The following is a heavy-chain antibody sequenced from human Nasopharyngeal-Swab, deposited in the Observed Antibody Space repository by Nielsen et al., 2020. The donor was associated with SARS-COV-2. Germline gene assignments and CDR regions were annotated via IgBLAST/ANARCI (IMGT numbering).Heavy chain of an antibody. D-gene: IGHD5-12*01. CDR1: GGSISSSSYY. CDR3: ARRHTSGYAQSWFDP. CDR2: IFYSGST. V-gene: IGHV4-39*01. J-gene: IGHJ5*02. Sequence: SETLSLTCTVSGGSISSSSYYWGWIRQPPGKGLEWIGSIFYSGSTYYNPSLKSRVTISVDTSKNQFSLKLSSVIAADTAVYYCARRHTSGYAQSWFDPWGQGTLVTVSS.